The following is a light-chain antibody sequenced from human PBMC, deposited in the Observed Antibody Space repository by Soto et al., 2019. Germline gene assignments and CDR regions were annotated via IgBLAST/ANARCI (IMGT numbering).Light chain of an antibody. Sequence: DIQMTQFPSTLSASVGDAVTITCRASQSMQSFLAWYQQKPGKAPKLLIYLASRLESGVPSRFSGSGSGTEFTLTISSLQPDDFAIYFCQQYNSHSFYTFGQGTKLEVK. CDR3: QQYNSHSFYT. J-gene: IGKJ2*01. CDR2: LAS. CDR1: QSMQSF. V-gene: IGKV1-5*03.